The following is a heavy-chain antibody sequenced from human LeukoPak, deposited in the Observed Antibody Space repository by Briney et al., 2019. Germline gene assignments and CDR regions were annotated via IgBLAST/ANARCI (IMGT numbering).Heavy chain of an antibody. D-gene: IGHD1/OR15-1a*01. CDR1: GFTFSGYW. J-gene: IGHJ5*02. CDR2: ISGDGSDT. CDR3: ARDPRNKGFDP. V-gene: IGHV3-74*01. Sequence: QAGGSLRLSCAASGFTFSGYWMHWARQSPGKGLVRVSCISGDGSDTRYADSVKGRFTISRDNAKNTLYLQMNSLRVEDTAVYYYARDPRNKGFDPWGQGTLVTVSS.